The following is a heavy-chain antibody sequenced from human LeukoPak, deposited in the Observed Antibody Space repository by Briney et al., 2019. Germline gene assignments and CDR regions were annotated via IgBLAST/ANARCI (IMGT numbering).Heavy chain of an antibody. CDR1: GGSISSSSYY. Sequence: SETLSLTCTVSGGSISSSSYYWGWIRQPPGKGPEWIGSIYYSGSTNYNPSLKSRVTISVDTSKNQFSLKLSSVTAADTAVYYCASTGIAVAGTDYWGQGTLVTVSS. V-gene: IGHV4-39*07. J-gene: IGHJ4*02. CDR3: ASTGIAVAGTDY. D-gene: IGHD6-19*01. CDR2: IYYSGST.